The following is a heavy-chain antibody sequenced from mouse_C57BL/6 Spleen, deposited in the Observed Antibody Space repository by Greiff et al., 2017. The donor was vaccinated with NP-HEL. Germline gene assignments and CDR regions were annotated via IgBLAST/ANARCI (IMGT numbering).Heavy chain of an antibody. V-gene: IGHV1-19*01. Sequence: VHVKQSGPVLVKPGASVKMSCKASGYTFTDYYMNWVKQSHGKSLEWIGVINPYNGGTSYNQKFKGKATLTVDKSSSTAYMELNSLTSEDSAVYYCARGEHFDVWGTGTTVTVSS. CDR3: ARGEHFDV. CDR1: GYTFTDYY. J-gene: IGHJ1*03. CDR2: INPYNGGT.